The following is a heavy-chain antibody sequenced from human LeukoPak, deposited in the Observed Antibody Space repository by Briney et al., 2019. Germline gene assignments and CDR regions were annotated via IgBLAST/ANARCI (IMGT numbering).Heavy chain of an antibody. V-gene: IGHV1-69*02. J-gene: IGHJ5*02. CDR3: ARWYSEGGYNWFDP. Sequence: SVKVSCKASGGTFSSYTISWARQAPGQGLEWMGRINPILGIANYAQKFQGRVTITADKSTSTAYMELSSLRSEYTAVYYCARWYSEGGYNWFDPWGQGTLVTVSS. CDR1: GGTFSSYT. D-gene: IGHD1-1*01. CDR2: INPILGIA.